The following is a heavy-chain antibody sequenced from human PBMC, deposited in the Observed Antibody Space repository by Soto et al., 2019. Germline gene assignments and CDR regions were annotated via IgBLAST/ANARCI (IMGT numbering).Heavy chain of an antibody. CDR2: FFIGGNT. V-gene: IGHV4-39*07. CDR3: ARGGLLPDY. Sequence: SSETLSLTCTVSGGSISSSTYYWGWMRQPPGKGLEWIASFFIGGNTYYNPSLKSRVTISVDRSKNQFSLKLSSVTAADTAVYYCARGGLLPDYWGQGTLVTVSS. J-gene: IGHJ4*02. D-gene: IGHD6-19*01. CDR1: GGSISSSTYY.